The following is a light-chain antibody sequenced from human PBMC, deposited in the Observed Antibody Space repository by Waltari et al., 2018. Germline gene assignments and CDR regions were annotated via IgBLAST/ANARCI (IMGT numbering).Light chain of an antibody. CDR3: SSYTSSSTYV. CDR1: SSDGGGYNY. CDR2: DVS. Sequence: QSALTQPASVSGSPGQSIPISCTGTSSDGGGYNYVSWYQQHPGKAPKLMIYDVSKPPSGVSNRFSGSKSGNTASLTISGLQAEDEADYYCSSYTSSSTYVFGTGTKVTVL. J-gene: IGLJ1*01. V-gene: IGLV2-14*01.